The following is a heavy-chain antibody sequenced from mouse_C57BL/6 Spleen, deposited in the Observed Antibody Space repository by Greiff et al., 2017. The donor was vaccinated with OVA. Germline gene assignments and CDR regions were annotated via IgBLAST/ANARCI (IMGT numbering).Heavy chain of an antibody. J-gene: IGHJ4*01. CDR2: IYPRSGNT. CDR3: ARVGARYAMDY. CDR1: GYTFTSYG. V-gene: IGHV1-81*01. Sequence: QVHVKQSGAELARPGASVKLSCKASGYTFTSYGISWVKQRTGQGLEWIGEIYPRSGNTYYNEKFKGKATLTADKSSSTAYMELRSLTSEDSAVYFCARVGARYAMDYWGQGTSVTVSS.